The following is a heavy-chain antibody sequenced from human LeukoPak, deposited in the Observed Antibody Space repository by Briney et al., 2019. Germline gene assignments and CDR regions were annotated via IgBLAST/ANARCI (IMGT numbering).Heavy chain of an antibody. CDR1: GFTFSNAW. CDR3: TTPPY. Sequence: GGSLRLSCAASGFTFSNAWMSWVRQAPGKGLEWVGRIKGKIDGGTTDYAAPVKGRFTKSRDDSKNTLYLQMNSLKTEDTAVYYCTTPPYWGQGTLVTVSS. V-gene: IGHV3-15*01. CDR2: IKGKIDGGTT. J-gene: IGHJ4*02.